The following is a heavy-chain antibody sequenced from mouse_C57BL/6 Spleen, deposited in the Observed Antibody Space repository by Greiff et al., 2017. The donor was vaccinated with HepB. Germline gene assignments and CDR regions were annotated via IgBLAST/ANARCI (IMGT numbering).Heavy chain of an antibody. J-gene: IGHJ4*01. D-gene: IGHD1-1*01. Sequence: ESGAELVRPGASVTLSCKASGYTFTDYEMHWVKQTPVHGLEWIGAIDTETGGTAYNQKFKGKAILTADKSSSTAYMELRSLTSEDSAVYYCTRWRVVAYYYAMDYWGQGTSVTVSS. V-gene: IGHV1-15*01. CDR2: IDTETGGT. CDR1: GYTFTDYE. CDR3: TRWRVVAYYYAMDY.